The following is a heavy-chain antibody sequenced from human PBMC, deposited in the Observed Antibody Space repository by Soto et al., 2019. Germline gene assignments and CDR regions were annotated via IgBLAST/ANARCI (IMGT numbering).Heavy chain of an antibody. J-gene: IGHJ4*01. D-gene: IGHD1-26*01. CDR3: AKTGGSYWGFDY. Sequence: LRLSCAASGFTFSSYAMSWVRQAPGKGLEWVSIITGSDSNSDYIDSVKGRFTISRDNSKNTLYLQTNSLRAEDTAVYYFAKTGGSYWGFDYWGHGTLVTVSS. CDR2: ITGSDSNS. CDR1: GFTFSSYA. V-gene: IGHV3-23*01.